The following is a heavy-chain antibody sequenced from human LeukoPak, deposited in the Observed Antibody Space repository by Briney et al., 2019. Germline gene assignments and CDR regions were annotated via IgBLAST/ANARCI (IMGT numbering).Heavy chain of an antibody. CDR3: ARAQRGYSYGLYFDY. CDR1: GGSISSYH. J-gene: IGHJ4*02. D-gene: IGHD5-18*01. V-gene: IGHV4-59*01. CDR2: IYYSGST. Sequence: TSETLSLTCTVSGGSISSYHWSWIRQPPGKGLEWIGYIYYSGSTNYNPSLRSRVTISVDTSKNQFSLKLSSVTAADTAVYYCARAQRGYSYGLYFDYWGQGTLVTVSS.